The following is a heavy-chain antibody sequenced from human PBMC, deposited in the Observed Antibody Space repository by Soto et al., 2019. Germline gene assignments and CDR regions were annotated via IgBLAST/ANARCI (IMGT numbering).Heavy chain of an antibody. CDR1: GYTFTGYY. CDR2: INPNSGGT. D-gene: IGHD5-18*01. CDR3: ARVAHAGRIQLWLPLGYYGMDV. J-gene: IGHJ6*02. Sequence: SVKVSCKASGYTFTGYYMHWVRQAPGQGLEWMGWINPNSGGTNYAQKFQGRVTITRDTSASTAYMELSSLRSEDTAVYYCARVAHAGRIQLWLPLGYYGMDVWGQGTTVTVSS. V-gene: IGHV1-2*02.